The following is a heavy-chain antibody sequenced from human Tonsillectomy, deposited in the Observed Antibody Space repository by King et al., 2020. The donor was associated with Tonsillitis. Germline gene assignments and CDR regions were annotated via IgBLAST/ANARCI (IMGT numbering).Heavy chain of an antibody. Sequence: HVQLVESGGAVAQPGGSLRLSCAPPGSPSSSYGMHWVRKAQGKGLEGVPFIRYDGSNKYYADSVKGRFTISRDNSKNTLYLQMNSLRAEDTAVYYCAKDDNVDTAGSGGGDYWGQGTLVTVSS. CDR3: AKDDNVDTAGSGGGDY. CDR1: GSPSSSYG. V-gene: IGHV3-30*02. J-gene: IGHJ4*02. D-gene: IGHD5-18*01. CDR2: IRYDGSNK.